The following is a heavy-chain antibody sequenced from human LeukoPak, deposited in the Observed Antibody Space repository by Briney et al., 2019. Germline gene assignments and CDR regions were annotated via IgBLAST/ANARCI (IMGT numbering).Heavy chain of an antibody. CDR3: ARAFPDCGGDCYVMYDC. V-gene: IGHV1-2*02. CDR1: GYTFTGYY. J-gene: IGHJ4*02. CDR2: INPNSDGT. Sequence: EASVKVSCKASGYTFTGYYMHWVRQAPGPGLEWMGWINPNSDGTNYAQKFQGRVTMTRDTSISTAYMELSRLRSDDTAVYYCARAFPDCGGDCYVMYDCWGQGTLVTVSS. D-gene: IGHD2-21*02.